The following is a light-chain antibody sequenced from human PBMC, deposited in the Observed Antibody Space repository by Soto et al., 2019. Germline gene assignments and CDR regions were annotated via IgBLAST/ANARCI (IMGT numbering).Light chain of an antibody. CDR3: QQRINWPRT. V-gene: IGKV3-15*01. CDR1: QGVGST. Sequence: EIVMTQSPATLSVSPGERATLSCTASQGVGSTLAWYQQKPGQTPRLLIYAASTRATGVPARFSGSGSGTEFTLTINSLQSEDFAAYYCQQRINWPRTFGQGTKVDIK. CDR2: AAS. J-gene: IGKJ1*01.